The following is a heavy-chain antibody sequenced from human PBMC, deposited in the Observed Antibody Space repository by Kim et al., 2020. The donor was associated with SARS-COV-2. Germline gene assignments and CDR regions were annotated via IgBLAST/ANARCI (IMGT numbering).Heavy chain of an antibody. CDR3: ARDRGGVRGVGYYYYYGMDV. V-gene: IGHV3-30*04. CDR2: ISYDGSNK. CDR1: GFTFSSYA. J-gene: IGHJ6*02. D-gene: IGHD3-10*01. Sequence: GGSLRLSCAASGFTFSSYAMHWVRQAPGKGLEWVAVISYDGSNKYYADSVKGRFTISRDNSKNTLYLQMNSLRAEDTAVYYCARDRGGVRGVGYYYYYGMDVWGQGTTVTVSS.